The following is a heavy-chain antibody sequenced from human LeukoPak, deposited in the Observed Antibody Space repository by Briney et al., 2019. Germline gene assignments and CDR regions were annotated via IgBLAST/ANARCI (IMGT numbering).Heavy chain of an antibody. D-gene: IGHD3-16*01. CDR1: GDSISSGRYY. V-gene: IGHV4-61*02. Sequence: PSETLSLTCTVSGDSISSGRYYWTWIRQPAGKGLEWIGRIYTSGNTDYNPSLKSRVTISLDTPKSQFSMKLKSVTAADTAVYYCARGLSSFYAFLDYWGQGSLVTVSS. J-gene: IGHJ4*02. CDR2: IYTSGNT. CDR3: ARGLSSFYAFLDY.